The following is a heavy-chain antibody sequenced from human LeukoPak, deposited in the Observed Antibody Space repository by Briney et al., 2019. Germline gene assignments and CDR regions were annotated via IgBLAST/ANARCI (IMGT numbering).Heavy chain of an antibody. V-gene: IGHV3-33*01. CDR3: ARGTRYDSSGYYSQDLDY. Sequence: PGGSLRLSCAASGFTFRTYGMHWVRQAPGKGLEWAAVIWYDGSNKYYEDSVKGRFTISRDNSKNTLYLQMNSLRAEDTAVYYCARGTRYDSSGYYSQDLDYWGQGTLVTVSS. D-gene: IGHD3-22*01. CDR2: IWYDGSNK. CDR1: GFTFRTYG. J-gene: IGHJ4*02.